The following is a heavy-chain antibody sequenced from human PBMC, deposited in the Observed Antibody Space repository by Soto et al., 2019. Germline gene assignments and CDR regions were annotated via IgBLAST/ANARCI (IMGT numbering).Heavy chain of an antibody. J-gene: IGHJ6*02. CDR2: ISYDGSNK. V-gene: IGHV3-30-3*01. Sequence: GGSLRLSCAASGFTFSSYAMHWVRQAPGKGLEWVAVISYDGSNKYYADSVKGRFTISRDNSKNTLYLQMNSLRAEDPAVYYCARDKEQLVRYYYGMDVWGQGTTVTVSS. CDR3: ARDKEQLVRYYYGMDV. CDR1: GFTFSSYA. D-gene: IGHD6-6*01.